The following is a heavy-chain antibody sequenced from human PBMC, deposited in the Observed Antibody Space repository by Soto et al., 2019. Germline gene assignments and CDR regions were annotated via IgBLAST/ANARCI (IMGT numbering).Heavy chain of an antibody. D-gene: IGHD3-10*01. CDR3: ARDFGSTGDYSRFDP. CDR2: ISRSSTYI. Sequence: GVSLRLSCAASGFTFSIYSMNWVRQAPGKGLEWVSSISRSSTYITYADSVKGRFTISRDNAKNSLYLQMNSLRAEDAAVYYCARDFGSTGDYSRFDPWGQGTLVTVSS. CDR1: GFTFSIYS. J-gene: IGHJ5*02. V-gene: IGHV3-21*01.